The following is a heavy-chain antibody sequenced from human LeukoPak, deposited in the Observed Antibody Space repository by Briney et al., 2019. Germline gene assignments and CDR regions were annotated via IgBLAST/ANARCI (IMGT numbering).Heavy chain of an antibody. CDR3: ARAIDSSGYFPPVDAFDI. J-gene: IGHJ3*02. CDR1: GFTFGIYG. D-gene: IGHD3-22*01. V-gene: IGHV3-30*02. Sequence: PGGSLRLSCSASGFTFGIYGMHWVRQAPGKGLEWVAFIRYDGRNKYYVDSVKGRFTISRDNSKNTLYLQMNSLRAEDTAVYYCARAIDSSGYFPPVDAFDIWGQGTMVTVSS. CDR2: IRYDGRNK.